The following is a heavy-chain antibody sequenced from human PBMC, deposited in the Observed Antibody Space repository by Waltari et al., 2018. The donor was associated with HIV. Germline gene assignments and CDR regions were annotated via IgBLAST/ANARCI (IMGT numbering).Heavy chain of an antibody. CDR2: VSADNGNT. V-gene: IGHV1-18*01. CDR3: ARDNWNDYYYYGMDV. D-gene: IGHD1-1*01. CDR1: CYTFTSFG. Sequence: QVQLVQSGAEVKKPGASVKVSCKASCYTFTSFGISWVRQAPGQGTEWMGWVSADNGNTNYAQKLQGRVTMTTDTSTSTAYMELRSLRSDDTAVFYCARDNWNDYYYYGMDVWGQGTTVTVSS. J-gene: IGHJ6*02.